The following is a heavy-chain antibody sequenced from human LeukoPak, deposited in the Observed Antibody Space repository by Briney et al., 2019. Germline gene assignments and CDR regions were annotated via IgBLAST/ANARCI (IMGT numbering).Heavy chain of an antibody. CDR3: ARGPAVYYYDRSGYYPFDY. CDR1: GYTFTSYD. J-gene: IGHJ4*02. CDR2: MNPNSGNT. D-gene: IGHD3-22*01. V-gene: IGHV1-8*01. Sequence: ASVKVSCKASGYTFTSYDINWVRQATGQGLEWMGWMNPNSGNTGYAQKFQGRVTMTRNTSISTAYMELSSLRPEDTAVYYCARGPAVYYYDRSGYYPFDYWGQGPLVTVSS.